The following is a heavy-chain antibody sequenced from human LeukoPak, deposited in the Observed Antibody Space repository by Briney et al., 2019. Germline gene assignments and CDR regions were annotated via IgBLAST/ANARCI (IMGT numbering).Heavy chain of an antibody. V-gene: IGHV4-39*07. CDR3: ARLHSDSGYYTGDEVDY. CDR1: GGSISSSSYY. Sequence: SETLSLTCTVSGGSISSSSYYWGWIRQPPGKGLEWIGTIYYSGSTYYNPSLKSRVTISVDTSKNQFSLKLSSVTAADTAVYYCARLHSDSGYYTGDEVDYWGQGTLVTVSS. CDR2: IYYSGST. D-gene: IGHD3-3*01. J-gene: IGHJ4*02.